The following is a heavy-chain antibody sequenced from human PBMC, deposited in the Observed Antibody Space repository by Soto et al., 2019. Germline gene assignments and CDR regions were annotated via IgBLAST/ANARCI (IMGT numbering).Heavy chain of an antibody. CDR2: MNPNSGNT. CDR1: GYTFTSYY. CDR3: ARENTYYNFWSGSAPPYYYYMDV. Sequence: ASVKVSCKASGYTFTSYYMHWVRQAPGQGLEWMGWMNPNSGNTGYAQKFQGRVTMTRSTSISTAYMELSSLRSEDTAVYYCARENTYYNFWSGSAPPYYYYMDVWGKGTTVTVSS. J-gene: IGHJ6*03. V-gene: IGHV1-8*02. D-gene: IGHD3-3*01.